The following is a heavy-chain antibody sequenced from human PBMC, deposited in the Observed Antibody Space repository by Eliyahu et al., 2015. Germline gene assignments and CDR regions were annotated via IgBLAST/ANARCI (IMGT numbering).Heavy chain of an antibody. CDR2: IYPGDSDT. Sequence: YSFTSYWIGWVRQMPGKGLEWMGIIYPGDSDTRYSPSFQGQVTISADKSISTAYLQWSSLKAPDTAMYYCARYTTTYYYDSKGAFDIWGQGTMVTVSS. CDR3: ARYTTTYYYDSKGAFDI. D-gene: IGHD3-22*01. V-gene: IGHV5-51*01. CDR1: YSFTSYW. J-gene: IGHJ3*02.